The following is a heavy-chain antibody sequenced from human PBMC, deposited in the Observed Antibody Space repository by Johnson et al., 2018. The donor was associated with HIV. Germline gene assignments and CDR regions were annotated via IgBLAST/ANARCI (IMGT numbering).Heavy chain of an antibody. CDR3: AKADDLEGELLPDAFDM. J-gene: IGHJ3*02. D-gene: IGHD1-26*01. Sequence: QVQLVESGGGVVQPGRSLRLSCAASGFTFSSYAMHWVRQAPGKGLEWVAFIRYDGTKKYYADSVKGRFTISRDNSNNMLYLQMDSLRAEDTAAYYCAKADDLEGELLPDAFDMWGQGTMVTVSS. CDR1: GFTFSSYA. V-gene: IGHV3-30*02. CDR2: IRYDGTKK.